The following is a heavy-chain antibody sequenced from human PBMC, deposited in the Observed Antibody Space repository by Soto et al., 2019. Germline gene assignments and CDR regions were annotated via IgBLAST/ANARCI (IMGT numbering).Heavy chain of an antibody. D-gene: IGHD2-8*01. V-gene: IGHV1-69*12. J-gene: IGHJ4*02. CDR2: IIPIFGTA. Sequence: QVQLVQSGAEVKKPGSSVKISCKASGGTFSSYAISCVRQAPGHGLEWMGGIIPIFGTANYAQKFQGRVTITADESTSTAYMEQSSLRSEDTAVYYCARAYCTNGVCYDYYFDYWGQGTLVTVSS. CDR1: GGTFSSYA. CDR3: ARAYCTNGVCYDYYFDY.